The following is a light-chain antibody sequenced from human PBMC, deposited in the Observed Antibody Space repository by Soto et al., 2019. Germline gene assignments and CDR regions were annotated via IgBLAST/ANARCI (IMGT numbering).Light chain of an antibody. CDR3: QQYNNWPPIT. CDR1: QSLSNS. CDR2: GAS. V-gene: IGKV3-15*01. J-gene: IGKJ5*01. Sequence: EIVLTQSPGTVSLSPGERANLSCRASQSLSNSELAWYQQKPGQAPRLLIYGASTRATGIPARFSGSGSGTEFTLTISSLQSEDFAVYFCQQYNNWPPITFGQGTRLEI.